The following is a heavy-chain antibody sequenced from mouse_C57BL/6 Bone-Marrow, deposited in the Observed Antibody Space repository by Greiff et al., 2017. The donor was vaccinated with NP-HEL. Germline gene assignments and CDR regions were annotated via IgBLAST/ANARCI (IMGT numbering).Heavy chain of an antibody. CDR3: TMGVYYFDY. Sequence: EVQLVESGAELVRPGASVKLSCTASGFNIKDDYMHWVKQRPEQGLEWIGWIDPENGDTEYASKFQGKATITADTSSNTAYLQLSSLTSEDTAVYYCTMGVYYFDYWGQGTTLTVSS. J-gene: IGHJ2*01. CDR2: IDPENGDT. V-gene: IGHV14-4*01. CDR1: GFNIKDDY.